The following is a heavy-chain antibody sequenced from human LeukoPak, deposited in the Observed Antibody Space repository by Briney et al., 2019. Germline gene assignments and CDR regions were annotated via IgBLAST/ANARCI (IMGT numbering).Heavy chain of an antibody. V-gene: IGHV4-59*01. CDR1: GGSISSYY. CDR2: IYYSGST. D-gene: IGHD3-10*01. Sequence: SETLSLTCTVSGGSISSYYWSWIRQPPGKGLEWIGYIYYSGSTNYNPSLKSRVTISVDTSKNQFSLKLSSVTAADTAVYYCARDIAGGYFDYWGQGTLVTVSS. CDR3: ARDIAGGYFDY. J-gene: IGHJ4*02.